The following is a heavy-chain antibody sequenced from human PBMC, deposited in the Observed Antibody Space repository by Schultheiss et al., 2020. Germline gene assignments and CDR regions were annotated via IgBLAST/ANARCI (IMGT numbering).Heavy chain of an antibody. Sequence: SETLSLTCTVSGGSISSYYWSWIRQPPGKGLEWIGYIYYSGSTNYNPSLKSRVTISVDTSKNQFSLKLSSVTAADTAVYYCAKQRGDGAYYPFDYWGQGALVTVSS. CDR1: GGSISSYY. CDR3: AKQRGDGAYYPFDY. D-gene: IGHD1-26*01. V-gene: IGHV4-59*08. CDR2: IYYSGST. J-gene: IGHJ4*02.